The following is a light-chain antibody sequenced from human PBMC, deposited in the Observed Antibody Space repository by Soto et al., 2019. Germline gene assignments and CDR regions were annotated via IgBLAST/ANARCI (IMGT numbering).Light chain of an antibody. Sequence: DIQMTQSPSSLSASVGDRVTITCRASQSIDTWLAWYQQKPGKAPNLLIYDASTLESGVPSRFSGGGSGTEFTLTISSLQPDDFATYYCQRYNNIARTFGQGTKVDI. CDR1: QSIDTW. CDR3: QRYNNIART. V-gene: IGKV1-5*01. CDR2: DAS. J-gene: IGKJ1*01.